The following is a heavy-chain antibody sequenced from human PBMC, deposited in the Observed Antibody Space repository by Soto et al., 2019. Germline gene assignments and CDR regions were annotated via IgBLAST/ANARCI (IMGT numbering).Heavy chain of an antibody. J-gene: IGHJ4*02. CDR1: GGSISSYY. V-gene: IGHV4-59*12. CDR3: ARDGYGEANLDY. D-gene: IGHD3-10*01. Sequence: PSETLSLTCTVSGGSISSYYWSWIRQPPGKGLEWIGYIYYSGSTNYNPSLKSRVTVSVDTSKNQFSLKLSSVTAADTAVYYCARDGYGEANLDYWGQGTLVTVSS. CDR2: IYYSGST.